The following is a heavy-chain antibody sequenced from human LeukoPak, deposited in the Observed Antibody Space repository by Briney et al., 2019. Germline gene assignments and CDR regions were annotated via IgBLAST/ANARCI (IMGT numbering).Heavy chain of an antibody. CDR3: ARETKVGRELQY. D-gene: IGHD1-26*01. V-gene: IGHV3-74*01. J-gene: IGHJ4*02. CDR1: GFILSDYS. CDR2: INTDGGFT. Sequence: GGSLRLSCAASGFILSDYSMHWVRQAPGKGLVWVSRINTDGGFTRYADSVQGRFIISRDTATNTLFLQMNSLRAEDTAVYYCARETKVGRELQYWGQGILVTVSS.